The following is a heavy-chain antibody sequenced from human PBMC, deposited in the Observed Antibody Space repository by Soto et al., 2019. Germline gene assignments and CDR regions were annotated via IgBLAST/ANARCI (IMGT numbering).Heavy chain of an antibody. CDR2: LDPNSGAT. Sequence: ASVKVSCKASGYTFTDHYMHWVRQAPGQGLEWMGCLDPNSGATNYAQRFQGRVTMTSDTSISTAYMELSRLTSDDTAIYYCVRDLAALYDSSGYYLDYWGQGSPVTVSS. J-gene: IGHJ4*02. CDR1: GYTFTDHY. CDR3: VRDLAALYDSSGYYLDY. V-gene: IGHV1-2*02. D-gene: IGHD3-22*01.